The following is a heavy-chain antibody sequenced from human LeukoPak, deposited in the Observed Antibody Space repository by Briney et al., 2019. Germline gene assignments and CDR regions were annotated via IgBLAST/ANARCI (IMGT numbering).Heavy chain of an antibody. D-gene: IGHD1-20*01. Sequence: SVNVSCKASVATFSTYGLSWVRQAPGQGLEWMGRISPFFDIANYAQKFQGRVTITADKSTSTVYMELSSLRSEDTAIYYCAREFKQSNWNDGHWFDPWGQGTLVTVSS. CDR1: VATFSTYG. J-gene: IGHJ5*02. CDR2: ISPFFDIA. CDR3: AREFKQSNWNDGHWFDP. V-gene: IGHV1-69*04.